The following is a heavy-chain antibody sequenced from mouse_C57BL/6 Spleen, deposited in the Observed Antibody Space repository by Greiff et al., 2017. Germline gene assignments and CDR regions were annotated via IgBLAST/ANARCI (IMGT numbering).Heavy chain of an antibody. CDR1: GFTFSDYG. D-gene: IGHD2-4*01. CDR2: ISSGSSTI. J-gene: IGHJ4*01. Sequence: DVMLVESGGGLVKPGGSLKLSCAASGFTFSDYGMHWVRQAPEKGLEWVAYISSGSSTIYYADTVKGRFTISRDNAKNTLFLQMTSLRSEDTAMYYCARQYDYDDYAMDYWGQGTSVTVSS. CDR3: ARQYDYDDYAMDY. V-gene: IGHV5-17*01.